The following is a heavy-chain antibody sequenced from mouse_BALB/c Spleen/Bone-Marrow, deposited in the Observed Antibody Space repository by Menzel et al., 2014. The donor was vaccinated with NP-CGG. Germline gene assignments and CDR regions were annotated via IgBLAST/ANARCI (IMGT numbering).Heavy chain of an antibody. CDR3: ARFSTVYYFDY. D-gene: IGHD4-1*02. CDR1: GYAFXSSW. CDR2: IYPGDGDT. J-gene: IGHJ2*01. Sequence: QVQLQQSGPELVKPGASVKISCKASGYAFXSSWMNWVKQRPGQGLEWIGRIYPGDGDTNYNGKFKGKATLTADKSSSTAYMQLSSLTSVDSAVYFCARFSTVYYFDYWGQGTTLTVS. V-gene: IGHV1-82*01.